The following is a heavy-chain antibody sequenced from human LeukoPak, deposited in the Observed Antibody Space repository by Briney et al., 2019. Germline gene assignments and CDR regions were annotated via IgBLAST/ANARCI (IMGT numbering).Heavy chain of an antibody. V-gene: IGHV3-7*01. CDR2: IKQDGSEA. CDR1: GFTFSIYW. D-gene: IGHD1-26*01. CDR3: ARDKQVGATLLDF. Sequence: GGSLRLSCVASGFTFSIYWMSWVRQAPGKGLEWVANIKQDGSEAYYVDSVKGRFIISRDNAKNSLYLEMNSLRVDDTAAYYCARDKQVGATLLDFWGQGTLVTVSS. J-gene: IGHJ4*02.